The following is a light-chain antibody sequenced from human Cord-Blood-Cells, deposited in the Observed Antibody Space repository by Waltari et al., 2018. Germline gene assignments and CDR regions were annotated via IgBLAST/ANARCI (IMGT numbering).Light chain of an antibody. CDR2: EGS. CDR1: SSDVGSYNL. CDR3: CSYAGSSTSWV. Sequence: QSALTQPAYVSGSPGQSITISCTGTSSDVGSYNLVSRYQQHPGKAPKLMIYEGSKRPSGVSNRFSVSKSGNTASLTISGLQAEDEADYYCCSYAGSSTSWVFGGGTKLTVL. J-gene: IGLJ3*02. V-gene: IGLV2-23*01.